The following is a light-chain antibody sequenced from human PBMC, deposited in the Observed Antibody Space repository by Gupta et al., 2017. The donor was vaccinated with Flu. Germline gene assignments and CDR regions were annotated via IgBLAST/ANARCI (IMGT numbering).Light chain of an antibody. Sequence: DIQMTQSPSSLSASVGDRVTITCRASQSISSYLNWYQQKPGKAPKLLIYAASRSQSGVPSRFSGSGCRTDFTLTISSLQPEDFATYYWQQSYSTYSFGQGTKLEIK. CDR2: AAS. J-gene: IGKJ2*03. V-gene: IGKV1-39*01. CDR3: QQSYSTYS. CDR1: QSISSY.